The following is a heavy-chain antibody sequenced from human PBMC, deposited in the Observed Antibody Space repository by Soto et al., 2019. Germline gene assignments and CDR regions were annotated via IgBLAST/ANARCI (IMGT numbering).Heavy chain of an antibody. Sequence: GASVKVSCKASGYTFTGYYMHWVRQAPGQGLEWMGWINPNSGGTNYAQKFQGWVTMTRDTSISTAYMELSRLRSDDTAVYYCARARTPITIFGVVTKYYFDYWGQGTLVTVSS. CDR2: INPNSGGT. V-gene: IGHV1-2*04. CDR1: GYTFTGYY. CDR3: ARARTPITIFGVVTKYYFDY. D-gene: IGHD3-3*01. J-gene: IGHJ4*02.